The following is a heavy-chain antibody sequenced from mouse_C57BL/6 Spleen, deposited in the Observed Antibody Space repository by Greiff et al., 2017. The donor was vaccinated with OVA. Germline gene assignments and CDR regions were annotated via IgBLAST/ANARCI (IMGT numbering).Heavy chain of an antibody. D-gene: IGHD3-2*02. CDR3: ARKGAAQATGAMDY. V-gene: IGHV1-81*01. CDR1: GYTFTSYG. J-gene: IGHJ4*01. CDR2: IYPRSGNT. Sequence: VQLQQSGAELARPGASVKLSCKASGYTFTSYGISWVKQRTGQGLEWIGEIYPRSGNTYYNEKFKGKATLTADKSSSTAYMELRSLTSEDSAVYFCARKGAAQATGAMDYWGQGTSVTVSS.